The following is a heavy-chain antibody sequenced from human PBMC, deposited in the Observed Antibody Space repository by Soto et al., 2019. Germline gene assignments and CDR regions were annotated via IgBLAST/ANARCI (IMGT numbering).Heavy chain of an antibody. D-gene: IGHD1-1*01. V-gene: IGHV3-11*01. CDR2: ISSSGTTM. CDR1: GFIFGDYY. CDR3: ARTPYNWNDGGYYMDV. Sequence: QVQLVESGGGLVKPGGSLRLSCAASGFIFGDYYMTWIRQAPGKGLEWVSYISSSGTTMYYADSMKGRFTISRDNAESSLFLHMNSLRAEDTAVYYCARTPYNWNDGGYYMDVWGKGTTVTVPS. J-gene: IGHJ6*03.